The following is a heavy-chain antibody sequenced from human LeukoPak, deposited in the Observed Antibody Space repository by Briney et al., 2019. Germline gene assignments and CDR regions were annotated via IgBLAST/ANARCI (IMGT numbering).Heavy chain of an antibody. V-gene: IGHV3-23*01. J-gene: IGHJ4*02. Sequence: GGSLRLSCAASGFTFSSYAMSWVRQAPGKGLEWVSAISGSGGSTYYADSVKGRFTISRDNSKNTLYLQMNSLRAEDTAVYYCAKPTSRITIFGVTFDYWGQGTLVTVSS. CDR3: AKPTSRITIFGVTFDY. CDR1: GFTFSSYA. CDR2: ISGSGGST. D-gene: IGHD3-3*01.